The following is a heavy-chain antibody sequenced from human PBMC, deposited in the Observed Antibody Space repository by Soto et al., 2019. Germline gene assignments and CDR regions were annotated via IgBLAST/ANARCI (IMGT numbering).Heavy chain of an antibody. CDR1: GYTFTSYD. CDR3: ARVSLTGGCNWFDP. Sequence: QVQLVQSGAEVKKPGASVKVSCKASGYTFTSYDMHWVRQAPGQRLEWMGWINAGNGNTKYSQKFQGRVTITRDTSASTAYMELSSLRSEDTAVYYCARVSLTGGCNWFDPWGQGTLVTVSS. V-gene: IGHV1-3*01. CDR2: INAGNGNT. J-gene: IGHJ5*02. D-gene: IGHD3-16*01.